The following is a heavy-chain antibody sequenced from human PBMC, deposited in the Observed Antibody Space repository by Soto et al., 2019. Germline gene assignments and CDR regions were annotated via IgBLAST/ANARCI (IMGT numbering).Heavy chain of an antibody. Sequence: QITLKESGPTLVKPTQTLTLTCTFSGFSLSTSGVGVGWIRQPPGKALEWLALIYWDDDKRYSPSLKSRLTNTKDTSKNQVVLTMTNMDPVDTATYYCAHILHSPRGYSYGYFAYWGQGTLVTVSS. V-gene: IGHV2-5*02. CDR2: IYWDDDK. J-gene: IGHJ4*02. CDR3: AHILHSPRGYSYGYFAY. D-gene: IGHD5-18*01. CDR1: GFSLSTSGVG.